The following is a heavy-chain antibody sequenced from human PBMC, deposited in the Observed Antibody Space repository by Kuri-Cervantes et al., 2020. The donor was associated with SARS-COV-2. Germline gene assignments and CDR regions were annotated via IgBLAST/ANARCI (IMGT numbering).Heavy chain of an antibody. CDR1: GGSISSYY. CDR3: ARDTMSSSSWSRYYYYGMDV. Sequence: SETLSLTCTVSGGSISSYYWSWIRQPPGKGLEWIGYIYYSGSTNYNPSLKSRVTISVDTSKNQFSLKLSSVTAADTAVYYCARDTMSSSSWSRYYYYGMDVWAKGPRSPSP. J-gene: IGHJ6*02. V-gene: IGHV4-59*01. D-gene: IGHD6-13*01. CDR2: IYYSGST.